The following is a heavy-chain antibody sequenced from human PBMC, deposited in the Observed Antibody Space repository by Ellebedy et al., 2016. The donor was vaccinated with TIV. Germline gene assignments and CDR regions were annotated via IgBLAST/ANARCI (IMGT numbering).Heavy chain of an antibody. Sequence: SETLSLXXAVYGGSFIGNYWSWIRQPPGKGLEWIGEISHSGITNYNPSLKSRVTISVDTSKNQFALKLTSVTAADTAVYYCARRSSDIVAGGIDYWGQGALVTVSS. V-gene: IGHV4-34*01. CDR3: ARRSSDIVAGGIDY. CDR2: ISHSGIT. D-gene: IGHD5-12*01. J-gene: IGHJ4*02. CDR1: GGSFIGNY.